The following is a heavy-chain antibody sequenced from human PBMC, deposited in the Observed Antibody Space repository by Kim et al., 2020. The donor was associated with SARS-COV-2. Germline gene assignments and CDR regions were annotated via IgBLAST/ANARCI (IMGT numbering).Heavy chain of an antibody. V-gene: IGHV1-8*01. D-gene: IGHD4-17*01. Sequence: AQKFQGRLTMTRNTSLPTAYMELSSLRSEDTAVYYCARRNTVTTRTLDYWGQGTLVTVSS. J-gene: IGHJ4*02. CDR3: ARRNTVTTRTLDY.